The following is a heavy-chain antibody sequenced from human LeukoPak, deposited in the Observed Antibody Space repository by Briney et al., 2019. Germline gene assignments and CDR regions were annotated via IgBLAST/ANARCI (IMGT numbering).Heavy chain of an antibody. D-gene: IGHD3-16*01. CDR1: GGSFSGYY. V-gene: IGHV4-34*01. Sequence: SETLSLTCAVYGGSFSGYYWSWIRQPPGKGLEWIGEINHSGSTNYNPSLKSRVTISVDTSKNQFSLKLSSVTAADTAVYYCARVLSVGGYGDAFDIWGQGTMVTVSS. J-gene: IGHJ3*02. CDR3: ARVLSVGGYGDAFDI. CDR2: INHSGST.